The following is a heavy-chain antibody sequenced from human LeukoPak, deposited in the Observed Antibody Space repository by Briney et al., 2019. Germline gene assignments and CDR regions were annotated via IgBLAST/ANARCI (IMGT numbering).Heavy chain of an antibody. Sequence: SVKVSCKASGYIFTSYGISWVRQAPGQGLEWMGRIIPILGIANYAQKFQGRVTITADKSTSTAYMELSSLRSEDTAVYYCAREDYGDPKGFDYWGQGTLVTVSS. CDR2: IIPILGIA. V-gene: IGHV1-69*04. CDR1: GYIFTSYG. D-gene: IGHD4-17*01. CDR3: AREDYGDPKGFDY. J-gene: IGHJ4*02.